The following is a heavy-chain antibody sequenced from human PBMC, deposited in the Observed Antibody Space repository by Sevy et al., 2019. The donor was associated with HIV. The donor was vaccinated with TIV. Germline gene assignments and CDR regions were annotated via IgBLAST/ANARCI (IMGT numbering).Heavy chain of an antibody. V-gene: IGHV3-15*07. CDR1: AFTFSNDW. D-gene: IGHD3-16*01. Sequence: GGSLRLSCVASAFTFSNDWMTWVRQAPGKGLEWVGHIRSAPDGGTTDYAAPVKGRFTISRHDSKNTVYLEMNSLKIEDTGVYFCATLSGNYWGDWLDPWGQGTLVTVSS. J-gene: IGHJ5*02. CDR3: ATLSGNYWGDWLDP. CDR2: IRSAPDGGTT.